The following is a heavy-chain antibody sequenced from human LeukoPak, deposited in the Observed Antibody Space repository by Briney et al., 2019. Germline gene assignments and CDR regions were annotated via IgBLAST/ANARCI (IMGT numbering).Heavy chain of an antibody. CDR1: GFTFSSYA. J-gene: IGHJ4*02. CDR2: ISGGGDIT. Sequence: SGGSLRLSCAASGFTFSSYAMSWVRQTPGKGLEWVSAISGGGDITYYADSVTGRFTISRDNSKDTLFLQMHSLRPGDTAVYYCVREGTPATANYWGQGTLVTISS. CDR3: VREGTPATANY. V-gene: IGHV3-23*01. D-gene: IGHD2-21*02.